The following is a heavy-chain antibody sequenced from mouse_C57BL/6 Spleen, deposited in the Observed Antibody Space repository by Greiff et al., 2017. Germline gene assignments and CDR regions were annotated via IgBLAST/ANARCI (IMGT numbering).Heavy chain of an antibody. D-gene: IGHD1-1*01. CDR3: AGSAVVPGWYCDV. CDR2: INPGSGGT. V-gene: IGHV1-54*01. J-gene: IGHJ1*03. Sequence: QVHVKQSGAELVRPGTSVKVSCKASGYAFTNYLIEWVKQRPGQGLEWIGVINPGSGGTNYNEKFKGKATLTADKSSSTAYMQLSSLTSEDSAVYYCAGSAVVPGWYCDVWGTGTTVTVSS. CDR1: GYAFTNYL.